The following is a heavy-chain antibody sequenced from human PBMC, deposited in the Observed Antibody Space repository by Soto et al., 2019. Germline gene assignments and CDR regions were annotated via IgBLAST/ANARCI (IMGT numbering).Heavy chain of an antibody. D-gene: IGHD3-16*02. Sequence: GGSLRLSCAASGFTFSSYAMHWVRQAPGKGLEWVAVISYDGSNKYYADSVKGRFTISRDNSKNTLYLQMNSLRAEDTAVYYCAREGRLYPFLYRYGMDVWGQGTTVTVSS. V-gene: IGHV3-30-3*01. CDR1: GFTFSSYA. J-gene: IGHJ6*02. CDR3: AREGRLYPFLYRYGMDV. CDR2: ISYDGSNK.